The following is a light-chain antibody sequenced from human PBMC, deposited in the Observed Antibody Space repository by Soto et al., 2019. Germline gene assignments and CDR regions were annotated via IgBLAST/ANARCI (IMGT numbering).Light chain of an antibody. Sequence: EIVVTQSPGTLSLSPGERATLACRASQSVSSSYLAWYQQKPGQAPRLLIYGASSRATGIPDRFSGRGSGTDFTLTILRLEPEEFAVYYCQQYGSSPLTFGQGTKVEIK. CDR2: GAS. J-gene: IGKJ1*01. CDR3: QQYGSSPLT. V-gene: IGKV3-20*01. CDR1: QSVSSSY.